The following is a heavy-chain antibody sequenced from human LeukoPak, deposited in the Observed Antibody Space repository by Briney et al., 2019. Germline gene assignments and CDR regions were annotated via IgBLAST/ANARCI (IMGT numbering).Heavy chain of an antibody. J-gene: IGHJ4*02. CDR2: ISAISSSST. CDR1: GFTFSSYS. CDR3: ARLTKLRYFDWLFRGVYFDY. V-gene: IGHV3-48*04. Sequence: PGGSLRLSCAASGFTFSSYSMNWVRQAPGKGLEWVSYISAISSSSTYYADSVKGRFTISRDNAKNSLYLQMNSLRAEDTAVYYCARLTKLRYFDWLFRGVYFDYWGQGTLVTVSS. D-gene: IGHD3-9*01.